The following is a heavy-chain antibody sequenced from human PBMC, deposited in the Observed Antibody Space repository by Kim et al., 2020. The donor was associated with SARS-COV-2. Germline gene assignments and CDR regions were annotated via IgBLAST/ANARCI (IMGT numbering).Heavy chain of an antibody. Sequence: SETLSLTCTVSGGYISSSSYYWGWIRQPPGKGLEWIGSIVYSGSTYYNPSLKSRVTISVDTSKNQFSLKLSFVTAADTAVYYCARHHNDYVWGSFRFSAWFDPWGQGTLVTVSS. CDR3: ARHHNDYVWGSFRFSAWFDP. CDR1: GGYISSSSYY. CDR2: IVYSGST. V-gene: IGHV4-39*01. D-gene: IGHD3-16*02. J-gene: IGHJ5*02.